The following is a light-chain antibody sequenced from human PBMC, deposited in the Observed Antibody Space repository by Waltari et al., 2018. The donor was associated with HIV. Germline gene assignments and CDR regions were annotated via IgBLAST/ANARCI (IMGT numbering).Light chain of an antibody. CDR2: DVT. CDR1: SGDVGAYNY. Sequence: QSALTQPASVSGSPGQSITISCTGTSGDVGAYNYVSWYQQHPNKAPTLMIYDVTNRLSGVSIRFSGSKSGNTASLTLSGLQAEDEADYYCCSYAGDTTFVFGTGTKFTVL. J-gene: IGLJ1*01. CDR3: CSYAGDTTFV. V-gene: IGLV2-23*02.